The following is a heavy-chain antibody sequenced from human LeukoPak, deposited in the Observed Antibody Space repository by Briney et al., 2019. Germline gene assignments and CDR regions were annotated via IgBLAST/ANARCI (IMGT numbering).Heavy chain of an antibody. J-gene: IGHJ4*02. CDR1: GYTFTSYA. V-gene: IGHV1-3*01. CDR2: INAGNGNT. D-gene: IGHD5-12*01. Sequence: HRASVKVSCKASGYTFTSYAMHWVRQAPGQRLEWMGWINAGNGNTKYSQKFQGRFTMTWDTSISTAYMELSSLRSEDTAVYYCAREYRHQPDWGQGTLVTVSS. CDR3: AREYRHQPD.